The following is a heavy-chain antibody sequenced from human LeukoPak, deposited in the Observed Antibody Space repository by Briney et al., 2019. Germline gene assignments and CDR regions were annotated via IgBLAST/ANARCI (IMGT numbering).Heavy chain of an antibody. CDR3: ASDLVVPDAFDI. CDR1: EFTVSNNY. CDR2: IYTGDST. J-gene: IGHJ3*02. D-gene: IGHD2-2*01. Sequence: GGSLRLSCAASEFTVSNNYMSWVRQAPGKGLEWVSVIYTGDSTYYADSVKGRFTISRDNSKNTLYLQKNSLRAEDTAVYYCASDLVVPDAFDIWGQGTMVTVSS. V-gene: IGHV3-53*01.